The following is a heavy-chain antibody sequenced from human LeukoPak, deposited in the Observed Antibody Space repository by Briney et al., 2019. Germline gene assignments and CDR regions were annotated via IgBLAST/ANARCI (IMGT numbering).Heavy chain of an antibody. CDR3: ARDRSYYGSGTSPWFDP. J-gene: IGHJ5*02. CDR2: ISAYNGNT. D-gene: IGHD3-10*01. CDR1: GYTFTSYG. Sequence: ASVKVSCKASGYTFTSYGISWVRQAPGQGLEWMGWISAYNGNTNYAQKLQGRVTMTTDTSTSTAYMELRSLRSDDTAVYYCARDRSYYGSGTSPWFDPWGQGTLVTVSS. V-gene: IGHV1-18*01.